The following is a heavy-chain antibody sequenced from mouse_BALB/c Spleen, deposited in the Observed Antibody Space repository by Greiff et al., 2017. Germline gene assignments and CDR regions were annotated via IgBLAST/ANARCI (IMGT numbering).Heavy chain of an antibody. Sequence: EVKLVESGPGLVKPSQSLSLTCTVTGYSITSDYAWNWIRQFPGNKLEWMGYISYSGSTSYNPSLKSRISITRDTSKNQFFLQLNSVTTEDTATYYCARHYYRYDGYYAMDYWGQGTSVTVSS. CDR1: GYSITSDYA. D-gene: IGHD2-14*01. CDR3: ARHYYRYDGYYAMDY. V-gene: IGHV3-2*02. CDR2: ISYSGST. J-gene: IGHJ4*01.